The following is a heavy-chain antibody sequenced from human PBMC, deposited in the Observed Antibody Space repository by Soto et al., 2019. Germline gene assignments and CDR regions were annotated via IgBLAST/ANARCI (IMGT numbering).Heavy chain of an antibody. CDR2: INPNSGGT. Sequence: GASVEVSCKASGYTFTGYYMHWVRQAPGQGLEWMGWINPNSGGTNYAQKFQGRATMTRDTSISTAYMELSRLRSDDTAVYYCARATQYYGAFGIWGQGTMVTVSS. D-gene: IGHD4-17*01. CDR1: GYTFTGYY. CDR3: ARATQYYGAFGI. J-gene: IGHJ3*02. V-gene: IGHV1-2*02.